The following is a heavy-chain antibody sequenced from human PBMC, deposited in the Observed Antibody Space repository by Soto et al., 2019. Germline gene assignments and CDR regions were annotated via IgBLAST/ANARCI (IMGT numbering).Heavy chain of an antibody. V-gene: IGHV1-46*01. CDR3: ARGGGSGWYDY. CDR1: GYTFTDYY. Sequence: GASVEVSCKASGYTFTDYYIHWVRQAPGQGLEWMEMIKPSGGSTNYAQEFQGRVSMTRGTSPGTVYMELSSLRSEDTALYYCARGGGSGWYDYWGQGTLVTVSS. D-gene: IGHD6-19*01. J-gene: IGHJ4*02. CDR2: IKPSGGST.